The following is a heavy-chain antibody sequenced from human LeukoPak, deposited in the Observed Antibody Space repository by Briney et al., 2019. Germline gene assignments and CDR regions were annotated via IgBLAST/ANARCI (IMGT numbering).Heavy chain of an antibody. J-gene: IGHJ6*03. D-gene: IGHD1-26*01. V-gene: IGHV3-23*01. Sequence: PGGSLRLSCAASGFTFSSYAMSWVRQAPGKGLEWVSGIGGSSVITYNADSVQGRFTISRDNSKNTLYLQMNSLRAEDTAVYYCARVWVGATPVFGYYYMDVWGKGTTVTVSS. CDR3: ARVWVGATPVFGYYYMDV. CDR2: IGGSSVIT. CDR1: GFTFSSYA.